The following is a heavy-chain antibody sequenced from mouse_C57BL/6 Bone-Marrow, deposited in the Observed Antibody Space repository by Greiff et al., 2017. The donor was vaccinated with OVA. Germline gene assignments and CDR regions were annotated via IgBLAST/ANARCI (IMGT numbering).Heavy chain of an antibody. CDR1: GYSFTGYY. CDR3: ARLRGLARLVWYFDV. V-gene: IGHV1-42*01. J-gene: IGHJ1*03. D-gene: IGHD3-3*01. CDR2: INPSTGGT. Sequence: EVKLQESGPELVKPGASVKISCKASGYSFTGYYMNWVKQSPEKSLEWIGEINPSTGGTTYNQKFKAKATLTVDKSSSTAYMQLKSLTSEDSAVYYCARLRGLARLVWYFDVWGTGTTVTVSS.